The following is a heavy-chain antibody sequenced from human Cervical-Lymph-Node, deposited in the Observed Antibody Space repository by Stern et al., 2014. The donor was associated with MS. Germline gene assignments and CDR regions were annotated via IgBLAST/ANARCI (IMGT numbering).Heavy chain of an antibody. CDR1: GFTFSSYA. Sequence: EVQLLESGGGLVQPGGSLRLSCAASGFTFSSYAMTWVRQAPGKGLECVSATTATGGSTYYADSVKGRFTISRDNSKNTLYLQMNSLRAEDTAVYFCAKDLLYDYVWAPYSFDYWGLGTLVTVSS. D-gene: IGHD3-16*01. CDR2: TTATGGST. J-gene: IGHJ4*02. CDR3: AKDLLYDYVWAPYSFDY. V-gene: IGHV3-23*01.